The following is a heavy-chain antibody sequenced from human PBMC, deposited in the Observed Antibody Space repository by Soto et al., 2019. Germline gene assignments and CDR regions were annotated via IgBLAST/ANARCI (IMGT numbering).Heavy chain of an antibody. J-gene: IGHJ5*02. V-gene: IGHV4-30-2*01. Sequence: PSETLSLTSAVSGGSISSGGYSWSWIRQPPGKGLEWIGYIYHSGSTYYNPSLKSRVTISVDRSKNQFSLKLSSVTAAGTGIYYCASNPRIGFPAYESSWGQGTLVTVSS. D-gene: IGHD3-16*01. CDR1: GGSISSGGYS. CDR2: IYHSGST. CDR3: ASNPRIGFPAYESS.